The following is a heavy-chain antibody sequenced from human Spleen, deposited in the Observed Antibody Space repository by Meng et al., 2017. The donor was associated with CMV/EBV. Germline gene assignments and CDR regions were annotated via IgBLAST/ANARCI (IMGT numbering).Heavy chain of an antibody. J-gene: IGHJ4*02. V-gene: IGHV3-74*01. CDR1: GFTFSSAW. CDR2: INSYGTTT. D-gene: IGHD1-7*01. Sequence: GESLKISCATSGFTFSSAWMSWVRQAPGKGLVWVSRINSYGTTTGYADSVKGRFTISRDNAKNTLYLQMNTLRAEDTAVYYCARDSRNYGDYWGQGTLVTVSS. CDR3: ARDSRNYGDY.